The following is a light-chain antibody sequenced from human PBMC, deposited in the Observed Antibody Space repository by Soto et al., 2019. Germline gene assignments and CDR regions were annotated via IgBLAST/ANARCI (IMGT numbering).Light chain of an antibody. Sequence: IVMSQSPTTVSVSPGVRATLSCRASQSVNSNLAWYQQKPGQAPRLLISGASTRAPGIAARFSGSGSGTNFSLSISGLQSEDFAVYYCQQYNDWPLYTFGQGTKLEIK. V-gene: IGKV3-15*01. CDR3: QQYNDWPLYT. CDR1: QSVNSN. J-gene: IGKJ2*01. CDR2: GAS.